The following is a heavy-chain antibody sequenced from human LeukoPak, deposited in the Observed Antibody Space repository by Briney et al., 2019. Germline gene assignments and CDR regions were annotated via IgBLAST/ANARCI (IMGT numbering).Heavy chain of an antibody. Sequence: PGGSLRLSCTASGFTFSDYSMDWVRQAPGKGLEWVSYISSGAVTIYYSDSVKGRFTISRDNAKNSLFLQLNSLRVEDTAVYFCAGGLGFLIESWGQGTLVTVSS. CDR3: AGGLGFLIES. D-gene: IGHD3-3*01. CDR2: ISSGAVTI. CDR1: GFTFSDYS. V-gene: IGHV3-48*04. J-gene: IGHJ4*02.